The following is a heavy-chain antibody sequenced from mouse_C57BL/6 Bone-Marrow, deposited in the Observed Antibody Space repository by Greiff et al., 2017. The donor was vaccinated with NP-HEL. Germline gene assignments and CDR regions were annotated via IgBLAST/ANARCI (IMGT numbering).Heavy chain of an antibody. CDR2: TFYSGIT. CDR3: ERVNSSSYPYWYFDV. CDR1: GFSINSDCY. V-gene: IGHV3-3*01. Sequence: VQLQESGPSLVRPSPTLSLTCTVTGFSINSDCYWIWIRQFPGNKLEYIGYTFYSGITYYNPSLESRTYITRHTSTNPSSLKLIAVTTEDTATYYCERVNSSSYPYWYFDVWGTGTTVTVSA. D-gene: IGHD1-1*01. J-gene: IGHJ1*03.